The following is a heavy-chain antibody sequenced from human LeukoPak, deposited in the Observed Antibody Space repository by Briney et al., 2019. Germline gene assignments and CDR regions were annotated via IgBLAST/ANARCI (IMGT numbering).Heavy chain of an antibody. CDR2: IYSGGST. Sequence: GGSLRLSCAASGFTVSSNYMSWVRQAPGKGLEWVSVIYSGGSTYYADSVKGRFTISRDNSKNTLYLQMNSLRAEDTAVYYCATPEGSSGGAFDIWGQGTMATVSS. D-gene: IGHD6-25*01. CDR3: ATPEGSSGGAFDI. CDR1: GFTVSSNY. V-gene: IGHV3-66*01. J-gene: IGHJ3*02.